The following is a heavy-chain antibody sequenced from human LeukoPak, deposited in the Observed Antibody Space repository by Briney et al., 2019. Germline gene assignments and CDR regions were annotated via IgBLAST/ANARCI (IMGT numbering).Heavy chain of an antibody. Sequence: SETLSLTCTVSGGSISSSSYYWGWIRQPPVKGLEWIGSIYYGGSTLYNPSLKSRATISVDRSKNQFSLKLSSITAADTAVYYCARQDGDYSLGYFDYWGQGTLVTVSS. CDR2: IYYGGST. CDR1: GGSISSSSYY. J-gene: IGHJ4*02. V-gene: IGHV4-39*01. CDR3: ARQDGDYSLGYFDY. D-gene: IGHD4-17*01.